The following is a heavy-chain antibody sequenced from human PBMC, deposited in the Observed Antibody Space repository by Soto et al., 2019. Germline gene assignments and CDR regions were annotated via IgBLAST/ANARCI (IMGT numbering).Heavy chain of an antibody. CDR2: IFYSGTT. Sequence: SETLSLTCTVSGDSMTSSSYYWGWIRQPPGKGLEWIGHIFYSGTTYYNPSLKSRLTISVDTSKNHFSLRLTSVTAADTAVYYCARDLWVEPELYYYGMDVWGQGTTVTVSS. V-gene: IGHV4-39*07. CDR3: ARDLWVEPELYYYGMDV. J-gene: IGHJ6*02. D-gene: IGHD1-1*01. CDR1: GDSMTSSSYY.